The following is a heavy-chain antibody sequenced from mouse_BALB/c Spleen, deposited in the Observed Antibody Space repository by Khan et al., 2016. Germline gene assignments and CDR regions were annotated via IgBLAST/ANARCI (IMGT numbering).Heavy chain of an antibody. CDR3: ARQGDHGYDVY. V-gene: IGHV4-1*02. CDR1: GFDFSRYR. Sequence: EVKLLESGGGLVQPGGSLKLSCAASGFDFSRYRMSWVRQAPGKGLEWIGEINPDSSTLNYRPSLKDKLIISRDNAKNKLYLQMSKVRSEYKALYYCARQGDHGYDVYCGQGITLTVSS. D-gene: IGHD2-2*01. CDR2: INPDSSTL. J-gene: IGHJ2*01.